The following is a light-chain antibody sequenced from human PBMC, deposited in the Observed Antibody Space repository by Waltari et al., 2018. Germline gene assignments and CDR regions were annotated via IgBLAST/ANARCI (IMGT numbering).Light chain of an antibody. V-gene: IGKV4-1*01. Sequence: DIVMTQSPDSLAVSLGERVTINCKSSQSVLYSSNSQNYLAWYQQKPGQPPELLIYGASARESGVPDRFSGSESGTDFTLTISSLQAEDVAVYYCQQYYDIPWTFGQGTKVEIK. J-gene: IGKJ1*01. CDR3: QQYYDIPWT. CDR2: GAS. CDR1: QSVLYSSNSQNY.